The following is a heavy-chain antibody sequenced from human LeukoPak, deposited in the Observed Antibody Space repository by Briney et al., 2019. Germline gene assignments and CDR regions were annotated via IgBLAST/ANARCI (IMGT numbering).Heavy chain of an antibody. Sequence: SETLSLTCTVSGDSLNNRYWDWIRQPPGKGLEWIGEIHAVEGTNYNPSLRSRVTVSLDTSKNQFSLKMSSVTAADTAVYYCTSGTDSRKLGYWGQGTPVTASS. CDR2: IHAVEGT. J-gene: IGHJ4*02. CDR1: GDSLNNRY. D-gene: IGHD3-22*01. V-gene: IGHV4-34*01. CDR3: TSGTDSRKLGY.